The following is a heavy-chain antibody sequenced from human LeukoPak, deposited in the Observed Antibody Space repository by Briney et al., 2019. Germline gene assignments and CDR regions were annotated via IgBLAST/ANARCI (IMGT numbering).Heavy chain of an antibody. J-gene: IGHJ5*02. CDR3: ARDARGVIIDPKRPNWFDP. V-gene: IGHV4-4*07. CDR1: GGSFSGYY. D-gene: IGHD3-10*01. CDR2: IYTSGST. Sequence: SETLSLTCAVYGGSFSGYYWSWIRQPAGKGLEWIGRIYTSGSTNYNPSLKSRVTMSVDTSKNQFSLKLSSVTAADTAVYYCARDARGVIIDPKRPNWFDPWGQGTLVTVSS.